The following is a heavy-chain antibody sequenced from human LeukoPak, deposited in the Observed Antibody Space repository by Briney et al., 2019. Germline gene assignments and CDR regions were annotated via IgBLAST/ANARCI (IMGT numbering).Heavy chain of an antibody. CDR1: GYTFTSYS. CDR2: INPSGGTT. CDR3: ARVQTAWAFDI. J-gene: IGHJ3*02. Sequence: ASVKVSCKASGYTFTSYSIHWVRQAPGQGLEWMGIINPSGGTTTYTQKFQGRVTMTRDMSTSTVYMELSSLRSEDTGVYYCARVQTAWAFDIWGQGTMVTVSS. D-gene: IGHD2-21*02. V-gene: IGHV1-46*01.